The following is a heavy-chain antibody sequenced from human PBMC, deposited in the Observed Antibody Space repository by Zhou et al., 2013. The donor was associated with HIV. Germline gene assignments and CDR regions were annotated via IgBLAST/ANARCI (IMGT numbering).Heavy chain of an antibody. V-gene: IGHV1-18*01. J-gene: IGHJ6*03. CDR2: ISAYNGNT. D-gene: IGHD5-18*01. Sequence: QVQLVQSGAEVKKPGASVKVSCKASGYTFTSYGISWVRQAPGQGLEWMGWISAYNGNTNYAQKLQGRVTMTTDTSTSTAYMELRSLRSDDTAVYYCARLHVDTAMVDGGFYMDVWGKGTTVTVSS. CDR1: GYTFTSYG. CDR3: ARLHVDTAMVDGGFYMDV.